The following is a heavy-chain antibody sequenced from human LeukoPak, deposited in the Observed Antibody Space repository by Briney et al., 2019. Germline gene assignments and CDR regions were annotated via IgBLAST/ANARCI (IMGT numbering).Heavy chain of an antibody. CDR2: VDPEDGET. V-gene: IGHV1-69-2*01. CDR1: GYTFTDYY. J-gene: IGHJ6*03. D-gene: IGHD3-22*01. Sequence: ASVKVSCKVSGYTFTDYYMHWVQQAPGKGLEWMGLVDPEDGETIYAEKFQGRVTITADTSTDTAYMELSSLRSEDTAVYYCATGPNYYYDSSGQPQALYMDVWGRGTTVTVS. CDR3: ATGPNYYYDSSGQPQALYMDV.